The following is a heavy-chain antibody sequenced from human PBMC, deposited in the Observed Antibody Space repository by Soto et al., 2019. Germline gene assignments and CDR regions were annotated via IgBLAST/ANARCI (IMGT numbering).Heavy chain of an antibody. J-gene: IGHJ4*02. CDR2: IIPILDTA. Sequence: QVQLVQSGAEVKEPGSSVKVSCKASGGTFSTSTFTWVRQAPGQGLEWMGRIIPILDTADYAQKFQGSVTITADKSTSTVFMELSSLRTEDTGIYYCARDFPIGSVFSGYDAIDVWGQGTLVTVSP. CDR3: ARDFPIGSVFSGYDAIDV. CDR1: GGTFSTST. V-gene: IGHV1-69*08. D-gene: IGHD5-12*01.